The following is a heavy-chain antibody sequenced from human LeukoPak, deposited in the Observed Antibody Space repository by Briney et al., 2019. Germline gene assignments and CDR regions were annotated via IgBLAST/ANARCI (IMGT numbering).Heavy chain of an antibody. Sequence: ASVKVSCKASGGTFSSYAISWVRQAPGQGLEWMGGIIPIFGTANYAQKFQGRVTITADESTSTAYMELSSLRSEDTAVYYCARGYCSGGSCYSDLLVYFDYWGQGTLVTVSP. V-gene: IGHV1-69*13. D-gene: IGHD2-15*01. CDR3: ARGYCSGGSCYSDLLVYFDY. J-gene: IGHJ4*02. CDR1: GGTFSSYA. CDR2: IIPIFGTA.